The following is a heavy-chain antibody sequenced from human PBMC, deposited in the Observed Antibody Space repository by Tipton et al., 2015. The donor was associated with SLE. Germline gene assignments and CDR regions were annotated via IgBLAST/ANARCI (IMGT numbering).Heavy chain of an antibody. CDR1: DGSFSGYC. J-gene: IGHJ4*02. CDR2: INHSGTT. D-gene: IGHD6-19*01. V-gene: IGHV4-34*01. CDR3: ARDPFRGLAVAASAY. Sequence: TLSLTCAVYDGSFSGYCWSWIRQPPGKGLEWIGEINHSGTTNYDPSLKSRVTISVDTSKNQFSPKLSSVTAADTAVYYCARDPFRGLAVAASAYWGQGTLVTVSS.